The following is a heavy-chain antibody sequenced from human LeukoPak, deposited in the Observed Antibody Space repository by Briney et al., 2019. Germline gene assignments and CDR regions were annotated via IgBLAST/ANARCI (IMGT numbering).Heavy chain of an antibody. CDR3: ARDRSEWLLADFDY. CDR1: GYTFTGYY. D-gene: IGHD3-3*01. Sequence: ASVKVSCKASGYTFTGYYMHWVRQAPGQGLEWMGWINPSSGGTNYAQKFQGRVTMTRDTSISTAYMELSRLRSDDTAVYYCARDRSEWLLADFDYWGQGTLVTVSS. J-gene: IGHJ4*02. V-gene: IGHV1-2*02. CDR2: INPSSGGT.